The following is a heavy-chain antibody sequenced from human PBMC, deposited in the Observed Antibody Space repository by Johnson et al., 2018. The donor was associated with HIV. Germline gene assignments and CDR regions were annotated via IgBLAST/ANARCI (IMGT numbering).Heavy chain of an antibody. J-gene: IGHJ3*02. V-gene: IGHV3-64*01. CDR2: ISSNGGST. Sequence: VQLVESGGGLVQPGGSLRLSCAASGFTFSSYAMHWVRQAPGKGLEYVSAISSNGGSTYYANSVKGRFTISRDNSKNSLYLQMNSLRAEDTAVYYCARDLVRFSELIAAAGDDVFDIWGQGTMVTVSS. CDR1: GFTFSSYA. CDR3: ARDLVRFSELIAAAGDDVFDI. D-gene: IGHD6-13*01.